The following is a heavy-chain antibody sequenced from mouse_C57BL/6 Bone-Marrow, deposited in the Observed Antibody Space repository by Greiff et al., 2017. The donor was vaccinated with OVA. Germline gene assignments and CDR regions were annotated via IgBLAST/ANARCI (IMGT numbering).Heavy chain of an antibody. D-gene: IGHD2-2*01. V-gene: IGHV10-1*01. CDR3: VRGRLWLPLDY. CDR2: IRSKSNNYAT. J-gene: IGHJ4*01. CDR1: GFSFNTYA. Sequence: EVMLVESGGGLVQPKGSLKLSCAASGFSFNTYAMNWVRQAPGKGLEWVARIRSKSNNYATYYADSVKDRFTISRDDSESMLYLQMNNLKTEDTAMYYCVRGRLWLPLDYWGQGTSVTVSS.